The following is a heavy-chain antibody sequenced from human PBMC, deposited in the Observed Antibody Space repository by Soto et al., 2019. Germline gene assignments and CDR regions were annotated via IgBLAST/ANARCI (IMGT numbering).Heavy chain of an antibody. Sequence: GGSLRLSCAASGFTFSSYSMNWVRQAPGKGLEWVSSISSSSSYIYYADSVKGRFTISRDNAKNSLYLQMNSLRAEDTAVYYCARVGKIGYYGSGSYGGQIDYWGQGTLVTVSS. V-gene: IGHV3-21*01. CDR1: GFTFSSYS. J-gene: IGHJ4*02. CDR2: ISSSSSYI. CDR3: ARVGKIGYYGSGSYGGQIDY. D-gene: IGHD3-10*01.